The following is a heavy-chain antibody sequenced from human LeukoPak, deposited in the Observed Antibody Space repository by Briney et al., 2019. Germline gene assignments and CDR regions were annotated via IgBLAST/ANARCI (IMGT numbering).Heavy chain of an antibody. CDR1: GFSFISYE. J-gene: IGHJ4*02. Sequence: PGGSLRLSCAASGFSFISYEMNWVRQASGKGLQWVSYISSSGSAIYHADSVKGRFTISRDNAKNSLYLQMNSLRAEDTGVYYCTRDLIVADYWGQGTLVTVSS. D-gene: IGHD3-22*01. CDR2: ISSSGSAI. CDR3: TRDLIVADY. V-gene: IGHV3-48*03.